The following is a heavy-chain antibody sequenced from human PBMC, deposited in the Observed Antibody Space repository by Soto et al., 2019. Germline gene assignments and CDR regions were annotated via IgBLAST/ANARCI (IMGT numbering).Heavy chain of an antibody. CDR2: ISGSGGST. Sequence: GSLIVSWGSSGFTFSSFSMIWVRQAPGKGLEWVSTISGSGGSTYYADSVKGRFTVSRDNSKNTLYLQMNSLRAEDTALYYCTLQLSHPYWGQGTLVTVSS. D-gene: IGHD1-1*01. CDR3: TLQLSHPY. CDR1: GFTFSSFS. J-gene: IGHJ4*02. V-gene: IGHV3-23*01.